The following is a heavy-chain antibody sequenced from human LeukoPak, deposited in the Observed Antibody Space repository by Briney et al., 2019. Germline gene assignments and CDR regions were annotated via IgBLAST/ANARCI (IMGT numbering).Heavy chain of an antibody. CDR2: INPNSGGT. CDR3: ARGLRYCSSTSCLNWFDP. CDR1: GYTFTGYY. J-gene: IGHJ5*02. D-gene: IGHD2-2*01. Sequence: GASVKVSCKASGYTFTGYYMHWVRQAPGQGLEWMGWINPNSGGTNYAQKFQGRVTMTRDTSISTAYMELSRLRSDDTAVYYCARGLRYCSSTSCLNWFDPWGQGILVTVSS. V-gene: IGHV1-2*02.